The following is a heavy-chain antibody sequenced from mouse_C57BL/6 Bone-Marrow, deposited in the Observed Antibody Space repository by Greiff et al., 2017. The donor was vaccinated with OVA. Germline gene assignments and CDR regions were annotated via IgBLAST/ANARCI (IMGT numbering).Heavy chain of an antibody. V-gene: IGHV1-81*01. CDR3: AREEGYYYGSSFYFDY. D-gene: IGHD1-1*01. CDR2: IYPRSGNT. J-gene: IGHJ2*01. Sequence: VQRVESGAELARPGASVKLSCKASGYTFTSYGISWVKQRTGQGLEWIGEIYPRSGNTYYNEKFKGKATLTADKSSSTAYMELRSLTSEDSAVYFCAREEGYYYGSSFYFDYWGQGTTLTVSS. CDR1: GYTFTSYG.